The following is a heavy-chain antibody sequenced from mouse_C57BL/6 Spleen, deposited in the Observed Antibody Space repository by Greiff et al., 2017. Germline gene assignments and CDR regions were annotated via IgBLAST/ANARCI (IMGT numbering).Heavy chain of an antibody. CDR2: IDPEDGET. V-gene: IGHV14-2*01. Sequence: EVKLVESGAELVKPGASVKLSCTASGFNIKDYYMHWVKQRTEQGLEWIGRIDPEDGETKYAPKFQGKATITADTSSNTAYLQLSSLTAEDTAVYYCATGGVVASFDYWGQGTTLTVSS. J-gene: IGHJ2*01. CDR1: GFNIKDYY. D-gene: IGHD1-1*01. CDR3: ATGGVVASFDY.